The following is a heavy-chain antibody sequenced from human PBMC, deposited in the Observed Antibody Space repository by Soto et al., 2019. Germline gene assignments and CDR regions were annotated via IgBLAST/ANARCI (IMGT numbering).Heavy chain of an antibody. J-gene: IGHJ4*02. V-gene: IGHV3-33*01. CDR3: ARDPSLTYSSSWVNPQGYYFDY. CDR2: IWYDGSNK. D-gene: IGHD6-13*01. CDR1: RFTFSRYG. Sequence: GGSLTLSCAACRFTFSRYGMHWVRQAPGKGLEWVAVIWYDGSNKYYADSVKGRFTISRDNSKNTLYLQMNSLRAEDTAVYYCARDPSLTYSSSWVNPQGYYFDYWGQGTLVTVSS.